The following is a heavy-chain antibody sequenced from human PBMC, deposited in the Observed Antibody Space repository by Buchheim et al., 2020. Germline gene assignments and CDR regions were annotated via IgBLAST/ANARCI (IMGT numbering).Heavy chain of an antibody. D-gene: IGHD3-22*01. CDR2: IWYDGSNK. V-gene: IGHV3-33*01. CDR1: GFTFSSYG. Sequence: QVQLVESGGGVVQPGRSLRLSCAASGFTFSSYGMHWVRQAPGKGLEWMAVIWYDGSNKYYADSVKGRFTISRDNSKNTLYLQMNSLRAEDTAVYYCARGLNYYDSSGYYDDYWGQGTL. CDR3: ARGLNYYDSSGYYDDY. J-gene: IGHJ4*02.